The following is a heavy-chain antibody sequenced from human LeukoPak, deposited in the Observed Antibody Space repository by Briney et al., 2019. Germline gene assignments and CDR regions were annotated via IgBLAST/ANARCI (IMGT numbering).Heavy chain of an antibody. V-gene: IGHV3-15*07. D-gene: IGHD3-3*01. Sequence: GGSLRLSCAASGFTFSSYGMHWVRQAPGKGLEWVGRIKSKTDGGTTDYAAPVKGRFTISRDDSKNTLYLQMNSLKTEDTAVYYCTTQVLESYGMDVWGQGTTVTVSS. CDR1: GFTFSSYG. J-gene: IGHJ6*02. CDR2: IKSKTDGGTT. CDR3: TTQVLESYGMDV.